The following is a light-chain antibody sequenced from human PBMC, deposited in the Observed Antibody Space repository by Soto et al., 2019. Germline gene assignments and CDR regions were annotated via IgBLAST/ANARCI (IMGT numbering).Light chain of an antibody. CDR1: GSNIEYNA. J-gene: IGLJ3*02. V-gene: IGLV1-44*01. Sequence: QSVLTQPPSASGTPGQRVTISCSGSGSNIEYNAVTWYQQLPGTAPKLLIYNTNQRPSGVSDRFSGSRSGNTASLTISGLQAEDESDYYCSSYTSSTTWVFGGGTQLTVL. CDR3: SSYTSSTTWV. CDR2: NTN.